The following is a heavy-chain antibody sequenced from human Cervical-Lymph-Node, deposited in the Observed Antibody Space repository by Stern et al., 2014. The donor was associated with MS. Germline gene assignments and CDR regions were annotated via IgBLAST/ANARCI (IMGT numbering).Heavy chain of an antibody. CDR2: IIPILGLA. CDR1: GGTFSSSYA. J-gene: IGHJ5*02. V-gene: IGHV1-69*09. Sequence: VQLVESGAEVKKPGSSMNVSCKTSGGTFSSSYAITWMRPAPGPGLAWMGRIIPILGLANYAQKFQGRVIITADKSTSTTYMELSSLRSEDTAVYYCARGVVSNRAAATLHNLFDPWGQGTLVTVSS. D-gene: IGHD2-15*01. CDR3: ARGVVSNRAAATLHNLFDP.